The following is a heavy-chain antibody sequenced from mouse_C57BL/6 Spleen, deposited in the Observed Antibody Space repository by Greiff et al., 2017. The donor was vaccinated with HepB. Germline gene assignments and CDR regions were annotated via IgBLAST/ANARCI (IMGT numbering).Heavy chain of an antibody. CDR3: ANTGRGFAY. J-gene: IGHJ3*01. Sequence: VQLQQSGPELVKPGASVKISCKASGYTFTDYYMNWVKQSHGKSLEWIGDINPNNGGTSYNQKFKGKATLTVDKSSSTAYMELRSLTSEDSAVYYCANTGRGFAYWGQGTLVTVSA. CDR2: INPNNGGT. CDR1: GYTFTDYY. D-gene: IGHD4-1*01. V-gene: IGHV1-26*01.